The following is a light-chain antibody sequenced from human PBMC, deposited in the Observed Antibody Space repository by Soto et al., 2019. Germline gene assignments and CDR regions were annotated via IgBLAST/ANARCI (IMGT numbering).Light chain of an antibody. CDR2: SIS. CDR1: QGVLNS. CDR3: QQLYSYPHT. J-gene: IGKJ2*01. Sequence: IQVTQSPSILAASVGDRVTMTCRTSQGVLNSVAWYQQRPGKAPRLLIYSISSLKSGVPSRFSGSGSETEFTLTISNLQPEDFATYFCQQLYSYPHTFGLGTQLQI. V-gene: IGKV1-9*01.